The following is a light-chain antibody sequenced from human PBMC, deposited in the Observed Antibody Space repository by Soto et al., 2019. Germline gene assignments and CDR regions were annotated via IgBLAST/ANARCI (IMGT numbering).Light chain of an antibody. CDR3: QQYGSSRLT. J-gene: IGKJ4*01. Sequence: EIVLTQSPGALSLSPGERATRSCRASQSVSSSYLAWYQQKPGQAPRLLIYGASSRATGIPDRFSGSGSGTDFTLTISRLEPEDFAVYYCQQYGSSRLTFGGGTTGDNK. V-gene: IGKV3-20*01. CDR2: GAS. CDR1: QSVSSSY.